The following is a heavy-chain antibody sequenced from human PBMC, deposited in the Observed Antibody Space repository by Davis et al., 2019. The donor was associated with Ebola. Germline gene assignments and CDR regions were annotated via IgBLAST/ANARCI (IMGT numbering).Heavy chain of an antibody. J-gene: IGHJ4*02. D-gene: IGHD3-10*01. Sequence: PGGSLRLSCAASGFTFSSYWMSWVRQAPGKGLEWVANINQDGSEKYYVDSVKGRFTISRDNAKNSLYLQMNSLRAEDTAVYYCAKDGPMVRGVMDYWGQGTLVTVSS. CDR1: GFTFSSYW. CDR3: AKDGPMVRGVMDY. V-gene: IGHV3-7*01. CDR2: INQDGSEK.